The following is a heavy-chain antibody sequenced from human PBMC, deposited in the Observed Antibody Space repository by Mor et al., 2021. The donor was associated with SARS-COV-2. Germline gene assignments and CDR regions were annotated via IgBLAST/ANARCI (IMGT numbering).Heavy chain of an antibody. J-gene: IGHJ4*02. CDR3: ARDDSSGYYYADY. Sequence: WVSGINWNGGSTGYADSVKGRFTISRDNAKNSLYLQMNSLRAEDTALYYCARDDSSGYYYADYWGQGTLVTVSS. CDR2: INWNGGST. D-gene: IGHD3-22*01. V-gene: IGHV3-20*03.